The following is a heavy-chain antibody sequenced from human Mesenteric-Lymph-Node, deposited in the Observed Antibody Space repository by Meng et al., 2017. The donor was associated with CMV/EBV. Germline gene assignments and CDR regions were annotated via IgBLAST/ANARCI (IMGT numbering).Heavy chain of an antibody. Sequence: SETLSLTCTVSGGSISSSSYYWGWLRQPPGMGLGWIGSIYYSGSTYYNPSLRSLVTISVDTSKNQFSLKLSSVTAADTAVYYCARVVPNDFWSGYYVYYYYYYGMDVWGQGTTVTVSS. CDR1: GGSISSSSYY. D-gene: IGHD3-3*01. CDR2: IYYSGST. J-gene: IGHJ6*02. V-gene: IGHV4-39*07. CDR3: ARVVPNDFWSGYYVYYYYYYGMDV.